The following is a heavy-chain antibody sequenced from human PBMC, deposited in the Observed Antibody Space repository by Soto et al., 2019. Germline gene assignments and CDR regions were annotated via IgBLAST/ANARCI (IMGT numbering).Heavy chain of an antibody. Sequence: GGSLRLSCAASGFSFSNFWMSWVRQAPGKGLEWVASTNLDGSGRYYLDSVKGRFTITRDNAKNTLYLQMNSLRADDTAVYYCAMMSITMIVVVITSPNSHEFDYWGQGTLVTVSS. CDR1: GFSFSNFW. J-gene: IGHJ4*02. CDR3: AMMSITMIVVVITSPNSHEFDY. D-gene: IGHD3-22*01. CDR2: TNLDGSGR. V-gene: IGHV3-7*05.